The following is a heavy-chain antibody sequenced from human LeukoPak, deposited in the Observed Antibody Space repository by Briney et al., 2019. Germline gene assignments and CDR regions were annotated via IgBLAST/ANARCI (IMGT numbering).Heavy chain of an antibody. CDR3: ARQGSSGYNWFDP. Sequence: GESLKISCKASGYSFTSYWIGWVRQLPGKGLKWMGIIYPGDSDTRYSPSFQGQVTISADKSIATAYLQWSSLKASDTAIYYCARQGSSGYNWFDPWGQGTLVTVSS. D-gene: IGHD6-6*01. V-gene: IGHV5-51*01. J-gene: IGHJ5*02. CDR1: GYSFTSYW. CDR2: IYPGDSDT.